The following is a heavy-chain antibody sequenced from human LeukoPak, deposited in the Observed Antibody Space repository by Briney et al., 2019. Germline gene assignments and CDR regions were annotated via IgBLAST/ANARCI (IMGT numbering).Heavy chain of an antibody. Sequence: ASVKVSCKASGYTFIGYDLHWVRQAPGQGLEWMGWINPNSGGTNYAQKFQGRVTMTRDMSISTAYMELNRLRSDDTAVYYCARDFTVFDDWGQGTLVTVSS. CDR3: ARDFTVFDD. D-gene: IGHD4-17*01. CDR2: INPNSGGT. CDR1: GYTFIGYD. J-gene: IGHJ4*02. V-gene: IGHV1-2*02.